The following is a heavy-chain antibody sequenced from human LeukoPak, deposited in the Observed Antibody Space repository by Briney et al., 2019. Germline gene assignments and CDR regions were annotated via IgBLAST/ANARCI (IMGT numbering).Heavy chain of an antibody. J-gene: IGHJ5*02. V-gene: IGHV3-23*01. D-gene: IGHD3-3*01. CDR1: GFTFDDYA. CDR2: ISGSGGST. CDR3: AKDPYDFWSGYFWRWFDP. Sequence: PGGSLRLSCAASGFTFDDYAMSWVRQAPGKGLEWVSAISGSGGSTYYADSVKGRFTISRDNSRNTLYLQMNSLRAEDTAVYYCAKDPYDFWSGYFWRWFDPWGQGTLVTVSS.